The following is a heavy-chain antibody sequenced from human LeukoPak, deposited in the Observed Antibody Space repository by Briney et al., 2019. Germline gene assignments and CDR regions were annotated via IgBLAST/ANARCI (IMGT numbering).Heavy chain of an antibody. CDR1: GFTVSDSF. Sequence: GGSLRLSCAASGFTVSDSFMTWVRQAPGKGLEWVSRIKSDGISTNYADSVKGRFTISRDIAKNTLYLQMNSLRAEDTGVYYCAKDHYWSIDYWGRGTLVTVSS. J-gene: IGHJ4*02. V-gene: IGHV3-74*01. CDR3: AKDHYWSIDY. CDR2: IKSDGIST. D-gene: IGHD3-3*01.